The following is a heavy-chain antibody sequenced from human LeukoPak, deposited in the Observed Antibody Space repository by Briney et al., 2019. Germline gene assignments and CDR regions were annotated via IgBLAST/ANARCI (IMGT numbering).Heavy chain of an antibody. CDR1: GYTFTSYG. CDR2: ISAYNGNT. V-gene: IGHV1-18*01. Sequence: GASVKVSCKASGYTFTSYGISWVRQAPGQGLEWMGWISAYNGNTNYAQKLQGRVTMTTDTSTSTAYMELRSLRSDDTAVYYCARVSMVRGVIITETSLDYWGQGTLVTVSS. D-gene: IGHD3-10*01. CDR3: ARVSMVRGVIITETSLDY. J-gene: IGHJ4*02.